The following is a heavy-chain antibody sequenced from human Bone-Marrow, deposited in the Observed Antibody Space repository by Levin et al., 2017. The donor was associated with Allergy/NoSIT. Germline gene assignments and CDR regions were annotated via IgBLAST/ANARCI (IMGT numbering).Heavy chain of an antibody. Sequence: PGGSLRLSCTASGFSFSNFAMNWVRQTPGRGLEWVSSISGGGGSTYYHDAVKGRFTISRDNSKNTLYLQMNSLTAEDTAVYYCATVAASYSNCGSCYVPGFDSWGQGTLLTVSS. J-gene: IGHJ4*02. D-gene: IGHD2-15*01. V-gene: IGHV3-23*01. CDR3: ATVAASYSNCGSCYVPGFDS. CDR1: GFSFSNFA. CDR2: ISGGGGST.